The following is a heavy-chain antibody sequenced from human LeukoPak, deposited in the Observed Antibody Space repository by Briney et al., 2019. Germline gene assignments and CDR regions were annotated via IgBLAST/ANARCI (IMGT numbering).Heavy chain of an antibody. CDR2: ISSSSSYI. Sequence: GGSLRLSCAASGFTFSSYSMTWVRQAPGKGLEWVSSISSSSSYIYYADSVKGRFTISRDNAKNSLYLQMNSLRAEDTAVYHCARDPAELNLGWFDPWGQGTLVTVSS. CDR3: ARDPAELNLGWFDP. J-gene: IGHJ5*02. CDR1: GFTFSSYS. V-gene: IGHV3-21*01. D-gene: IGHD1-1*01.